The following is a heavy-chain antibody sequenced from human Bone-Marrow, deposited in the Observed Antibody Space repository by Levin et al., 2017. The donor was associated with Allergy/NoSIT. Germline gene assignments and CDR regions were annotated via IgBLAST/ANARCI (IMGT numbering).Heavy chain of an antibody. Sequence: PSETLSLTCTVSGGSINLYYWSWIRKPAGKGLEWIGRIYSSGSTYYNPSFKGQVTMSVDTSKNQLSLKLRSVTAADTALYFCARAWGDYRPFDIWGQGALVTVSS. CDR3: ARAWGDYRPFDI. CDR2: IYSSGST. V-gene: IGHV4-4*07. CDR1: GGSINLYY. D-gene: IGHD4-17*01. J-gene: IGHJ4*02.